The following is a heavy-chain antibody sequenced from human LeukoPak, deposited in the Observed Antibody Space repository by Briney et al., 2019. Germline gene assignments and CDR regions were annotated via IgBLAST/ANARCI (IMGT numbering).Heavy chain of an antibody. CDR3: ARGETYGSGSYTRWFDP. J-gene: IGHJ5*02. CDR1: GYTFTGYY. D-gene: IGHD3-10*01. CDR2: INPNSGGT. Sequence: ASVKVSCKASGYTFTGYYMHWVRQAPGQGLGWMGWINPNSGGTNYAQKFQGRVTMTRDTSISTAYMELSRLRSDDTAVYYCARGETYGSGSYTRWFDPWGQGTLVTVSS. V-gene: IGHV1-2*02.